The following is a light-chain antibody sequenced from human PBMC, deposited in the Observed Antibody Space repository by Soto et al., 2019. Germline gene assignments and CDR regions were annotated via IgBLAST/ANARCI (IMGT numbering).Light chain of an antibody. J-gene: IGKJ2*01. V-gene: IGKV3-15*01. CDR1: QSLSSN. CDR2: GAS. CDR3: QQYNNWPYT. Sequence: EIVMTQSPATLSVSPGERATLSCRASQSLSSNLAWYQQKPGQAPRLLIYGASTRATTIPARFSGGGSGTEFTLTISSLKSEYFAIYYCQQYNNWPYTFGQGTKLEIK.